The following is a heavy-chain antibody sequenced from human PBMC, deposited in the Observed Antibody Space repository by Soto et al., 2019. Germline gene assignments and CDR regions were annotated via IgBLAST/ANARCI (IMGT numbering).Heavy chain of an antibody. D-gene: IGHD4-17*01. CDR3: AKARPAYGGNSPSYYFDY. Sequence: ESGGGVVQPGRSLRLSCAASGFTFGSYGMHWVRQAPGKGLEWVAVISYDGSNKYYADSVKGRFTISRDNSKNTLYLQMNSLRAEDTAVYYCAKARPAYGGNSPSYYFDYWGQGTLVTVSS. V-gene: IGHV3-30*18. CDR1: GFTFGSYG. J-gene: IGHJ4*02. CDR2: ISYDGSNK.